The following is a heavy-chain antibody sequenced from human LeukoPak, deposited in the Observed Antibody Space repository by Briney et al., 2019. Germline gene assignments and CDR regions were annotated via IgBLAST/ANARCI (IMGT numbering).Heavy chain of an antibody. CDR1: GFSFSNYA. CDR3: ARRPGGTCDY. Sequence: GGSLRLSCAASGFSFSNYAMDWVRQAPGKGLEWVSTIGASVSNTNYADSVKGRFTISRDNSKNTLSLQMSSLKVEDTAVYYCARRPGGTCDYWGQGTLVTVSS. V-gene: IGHV3-23*01. D-gene: IGHD1-1*01. CDR2: IGASVSNT. J-gene: IGHJ4*02.